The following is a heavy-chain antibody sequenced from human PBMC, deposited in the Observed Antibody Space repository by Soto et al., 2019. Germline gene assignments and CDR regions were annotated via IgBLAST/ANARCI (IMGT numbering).Heavy chain of an antibody. Sequence: SETLSLTCTVSGGSIRSGGYYWSWIRQHPGKGLEWIGYIYYSGSTHYNPSLKSRVIISVDTSKNHFSLKLNSVTAADTAVYYCARGSSGSPYYFDYWGQGTLVTVSS. CDR3: ARGSSGSPYYFDY. CDR1: GGSIRSGGYY. V-gene: IGHV4-31*02. D-gene: IGHD3-10*01. CDR2: IYYSGST. J-gene: IGHJ4*02.